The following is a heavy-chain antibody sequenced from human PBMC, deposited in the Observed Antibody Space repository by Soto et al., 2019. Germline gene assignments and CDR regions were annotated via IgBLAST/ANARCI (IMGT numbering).Heavy chain of an antibody. J-gene: IGHJ6*03. CDR3: ATGAKPNPFARVDYYMDV. CDR1: GYTLTELS. CDR2: FDPEDGET. Sequence: ASVKVSCKVSGYTLTELSMHWVRQAPGKGLEWMGGFDPEDGETIHAQKFQGRVTMTEDTSTDTAYMELSSLRSEDTAVYYCATGAKPNPFARVDYYMDVSGKGTTVTVSS. V-gene: IGHV1-24*01.